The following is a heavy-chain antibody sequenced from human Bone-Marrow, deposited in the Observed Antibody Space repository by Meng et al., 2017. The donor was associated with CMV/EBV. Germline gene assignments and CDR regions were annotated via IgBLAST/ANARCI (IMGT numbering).Heavy chain of an antibody. J-gene: IGHJ4*02. Sequence: GSLRLSCAVYGGSFSGYYWSWIRQPPGKGLEWIGEINHSGSTNYNPSLKSRVTISVDTSKNQFSLKLSSVTAADTAVYYCARTSLTSYFDYWGQGTLVTVSS. D-gene: IGHD2-2*01. CDR1: GGSFSGYY. V-gene: IGHV4-34*01. CDR2: INHSGST. CDR3: ARTSLTSYFDY.